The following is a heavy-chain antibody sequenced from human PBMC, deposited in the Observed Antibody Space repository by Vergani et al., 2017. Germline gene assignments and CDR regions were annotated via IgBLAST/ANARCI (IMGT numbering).Heavy chain of an antibody. Sequence: EVQLLESGGGLVQPGGSLRLSCAASGFTFSSYAMSWVRQAPGKGLEWVSAISGSGGSTYYADSVKGRFTISRDNSKNTLYLQMNSLRAEDTAVYYCAKSAGGRLYCSSTSCPNDYWGQGTLVTVSS. V-gene: IGHV3-23*01. D-gene: IGHD2-2*01. CDR1: GFTFSSYA. CDR3: AKSAGGRLYCSSTSCPNDY. J-gene: IGHJ4*02. CDR2: ISGSGGST.